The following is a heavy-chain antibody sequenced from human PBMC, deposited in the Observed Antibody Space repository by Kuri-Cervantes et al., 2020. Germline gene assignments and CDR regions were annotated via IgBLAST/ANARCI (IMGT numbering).Heavy chain of an antibody. Sequence: GSLRLSCTVSGGSISSYYWSWIRQPPGKGLEWIGYIYYSGSTNYNPSLKSRVIISVGTSKNQFSLKLSSVTAADTAVYFCARVEFGVTLVQGAFDYWGQGTLVTVSS. J-gene: IGHJ4*02. CDR1: GGSISSYY. CDR2: IYYSGST. V-gene: IGHV4-59*12. D-gene: IGHD3-10*01. CDR3: ARVEFGVTLVQGAFDY.